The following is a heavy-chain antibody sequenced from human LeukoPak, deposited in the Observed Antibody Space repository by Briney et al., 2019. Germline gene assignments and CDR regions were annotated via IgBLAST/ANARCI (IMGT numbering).Heavy chain of an antibody. D-gene: IGHD6-19*01. CDR1: GFTVSSNY. CDR3: ARVPYSGWSENYFDY. CDR2: IYSGGST. V-gene: IGHV3-53*01. J-gene: IGHJ4*02. Sequence: GGSLRLSCAASGFTVSSNYMSWVRQAPGKGLEWVSVIYSGGSTYYADSVKGRFTISRDNSKNTLYLQMNSLRAEDTAVYYRARVPYSGWSENYFDYWGQGTLVTVSS.